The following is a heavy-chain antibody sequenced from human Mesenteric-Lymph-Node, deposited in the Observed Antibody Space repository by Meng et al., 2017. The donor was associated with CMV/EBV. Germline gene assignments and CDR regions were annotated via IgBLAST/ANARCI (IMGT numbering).Heavy chain of an antibody. CDR3: VKERSNWLED. V-gene: IGHV1-69*02. Sequence: SVKVSCKASGGTFSSYTISWVRQAPGQGLEWMGRIIPILGIANYAQKFQGRVTITADKSTSTAYMELRSLRSDDTAVYYCVKERSNWLEDWGQGTVVTVSS. D-gene: IGHD1-20*01. J-gene: IGHJ4*02. CDR1: GGTFSSYT. CDR2: IIPILGIA.